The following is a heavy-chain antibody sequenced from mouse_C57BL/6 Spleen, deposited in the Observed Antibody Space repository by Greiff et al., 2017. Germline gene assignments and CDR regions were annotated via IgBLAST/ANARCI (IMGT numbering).Heavy chain of an antibody. CDR1: GYTFTSYW. Sequence: QVQLQQSGAELAKPGASVKLSCKASGYTFTSYWMHWVKQRPGQGLEWIGYINPSSGYTKYNQKFKDKATLTADKSSSTAYMQLSSLTYEDSAVYYCARSQPEDGYYVWYFDVWGTGTTVTVAS. D-gene: IGHD2-3*01. CDR3: ARSQPEDGYYVWYFDV. J-gene: IGHJ1*03. V-gene: IGHV1-7*01. CDR2: INPSSGYT.